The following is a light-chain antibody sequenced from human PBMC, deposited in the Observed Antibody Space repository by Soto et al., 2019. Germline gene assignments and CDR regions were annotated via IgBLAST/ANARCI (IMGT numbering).Light chain of an antibody. CDR1: QSVSSN. CDR3: HQYNGWPRT. CDR2: DAS. V-gene: IGKV3D-15*01. Sequence: EIVMTQSPATLSVSPGERATLSCRASQSVSSNLAWYQQKPGQAPRLLIYDASNRATGIPARFSGSGSGTDFTLTISSLEPEDFAVYYCHQYNGWPRTFGQGTKVDIK. J-gene: IGKJ1*01.